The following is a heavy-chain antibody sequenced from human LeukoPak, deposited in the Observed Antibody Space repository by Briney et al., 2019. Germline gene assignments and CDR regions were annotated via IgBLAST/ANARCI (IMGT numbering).Heavy chain of an antibody. J-gene: IGHJ6*04. CDR1: CYSLSRGYY. CDR3: ARDHIVVANYYFYYYGMDV. CDR2: IYHSGST. Sequence: SESLSLTSAVSCYSLSRGYYWGWIRQPPGKGLEWIGSIYHSGSTYYKPSLKSRVTISVDTSKNQFSLKLSTVTAADTAVYYCARDHIVVANYYFYYYGMDVWGKGTTVTVSS. V-gene: IGHV4-38-2*02. D-gene: IGHD2-15*01.